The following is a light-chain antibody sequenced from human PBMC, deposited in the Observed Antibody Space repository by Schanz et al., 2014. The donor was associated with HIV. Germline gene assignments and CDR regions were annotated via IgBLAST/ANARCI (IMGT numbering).Light chain of an antibody. Sequence: QSALTQPASVSGSPGQSITISCTGTSSDVGNYNFVSWYQQYPGKAPKLLIYEGTKRPSGISNRFSASKSGNTASLTISGLQVEDEAEYFCCSYAGLSTLVFGGGTKVTVL. CDR1: SSDVGNYNF. CDR3: CSYAGLSTLV. V-gene: IGLV2-23*01. J-gene: IGLJ2*01. CDR2: EGT.